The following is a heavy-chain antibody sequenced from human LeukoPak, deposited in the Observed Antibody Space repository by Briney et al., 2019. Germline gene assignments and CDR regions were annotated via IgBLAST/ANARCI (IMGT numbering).Heavy chain of an antibody. CDR1: GFTFSDDN. Sequence: GGSLRLSCAASGFTFSDDNMSWIRQAPGKGLEWVSHISKSGSVIYYADSVKGRFTVSRDHAKNSLHLQMNSLRGEDTAVYYCARVDWELLDGDFDYWGQGTLVTVSA. CDR3: ARVDWELLDGDFDY. D-gene: IGHD1-26*01. J-gene: IGHJ4*02. CDR2: ISKSGSVI. V-gene: IGHV3-11*04.